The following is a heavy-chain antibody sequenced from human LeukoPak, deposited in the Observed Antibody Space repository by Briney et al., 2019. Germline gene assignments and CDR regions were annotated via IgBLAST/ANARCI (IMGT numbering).Heavy chain of an antibody. J-gene: IGHJ4*02. Sequence: SETLSLTCTVSGYSISSGYYWGWVRQPPGKGLEWIGSIYHSGSTYYNPSLKSRVTISVDTSKNQSSLKLSSVTAADTAVYYCARGLGATSYFDYWGQGTLVTVSS. V-gene: IGHV4-38-2*02. CDR2: IYHSGST. CDR3: ARGLGATSYFDY. CDR1: GYSISSGYY. D-gene: IGHD1-26*01.